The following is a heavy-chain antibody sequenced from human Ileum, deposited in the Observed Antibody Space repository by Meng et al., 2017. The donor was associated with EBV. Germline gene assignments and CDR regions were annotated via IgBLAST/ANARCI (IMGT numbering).Heavy chain of an antibody. V-gene: IGHV1-3*04. CDR2: VNTCNGET. CDR1: GYSVTRYP. Sequence: QVELVQSGDGVKEPGATVKLSCNASGYSVTRYPINWVRHAPGQRREWIGWVNTCNGETEFSQKFQGSVTITRDTSATTAYMELISLRSEDTAVYYCASRPGFNIGPFDFWGQGTLVTVSS. CDR3: ASRPGFNIGPFDF. D-gene: IGHD3/OR15-3a*01. J-gene: IGHJ4*02.